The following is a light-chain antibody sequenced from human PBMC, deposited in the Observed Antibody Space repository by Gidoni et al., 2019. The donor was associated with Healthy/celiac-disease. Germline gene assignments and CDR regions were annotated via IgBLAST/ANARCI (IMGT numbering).Light chain of an antibody. Sequence: QSALTQPASVSGSPGQSITISCTGTSSDVGGYNYVSWYQQHPGKAPKLMIYEVSNRPSGVSNRFSGSKSGNTASLTISGLQAEDEADYYCSSDTSSSRPYVFGTGTKVTVL. V-gene: IGLV2-14*01. CDR1: SSDVGGYNY. J-gene: IGLJ1*01. CDR3: SSDTSSSRPYV. CDR2: EVS.